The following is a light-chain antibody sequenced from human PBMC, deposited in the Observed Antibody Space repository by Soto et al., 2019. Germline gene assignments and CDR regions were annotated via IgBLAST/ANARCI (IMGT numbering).Light chain of an antibody. J-gene: IGKJ4*01. CDR1: QSVSSSY. V-gene: IGKV3-20*01. CDR3: QQYISSPLT. Sequence: EIVLTQSPGTLSLSPGERATLSCRASQSVSSSYLAWYQQKPGQPPRLLIYGASSRATGIPDRLSGSGSGTDLTLTISRLEPEDFAVYYFQQYISSPLTFGGGTKVEIK. CDR2: GAS.